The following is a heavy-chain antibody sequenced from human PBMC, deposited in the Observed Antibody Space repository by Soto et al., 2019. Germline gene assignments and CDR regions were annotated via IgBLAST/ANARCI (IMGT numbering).Heavy chain of an antibody. V-gene: IGHV3-30*18. CDR2: ISYDGSNK. CDR1: GFTFSSYG. CDR3: AKGQTTYYDFWSGYYPDFDY. J-gene: IGHJ4*02. D-gene: IGHD3-3*01. Sequence: PGGSLRLSCAASGFTFSSYGMHWVRQAPGKGLEWVAVISYDGSNKYYADSVKGRFTISRDNSKNTLYLQMNSLRAEDTAVYYCAKGQTTYYDFWSGYYPDFDYWGQGTLVTVSS.